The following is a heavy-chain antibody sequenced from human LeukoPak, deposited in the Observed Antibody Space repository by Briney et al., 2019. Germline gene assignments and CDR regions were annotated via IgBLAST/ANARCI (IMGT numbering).Heavy chain of an antibody. V-gene: IGHV3-23*01. CDR1: GFSFGSYA. D-gene: IGHD6-19*01. CDR3: AKSRSVEDGFDI. Sequence: GGSLRLSCAASGFSFGSYAMSWVRQAPGKGLEWVSAVRGNGYDTYYANSVKGRFTISRDSSKNTLYLQMNGLRADDTAVYHCAKSRSVEDGFDIWGHGTMVAVSS. CDR2: VRGNGYDT. J-gene: IGHJ3*02.